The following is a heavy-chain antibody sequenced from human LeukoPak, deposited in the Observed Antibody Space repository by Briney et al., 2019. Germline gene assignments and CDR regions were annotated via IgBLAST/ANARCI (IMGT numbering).Heavy chain of an antibody. J-gene: IGHJ5*02. CDR3: AAAPYDSSGLIGFDP. D-gene: IGHD3-22*01. V-gene: IGHV3-74*01. CDR2: INTDGSRI. Sequence: GGSLRLSCAASGFTFSNYWMHWVRQAPGKGLVWVSRINTDGSRITYADSVKGRFTISRDNAMNTVYLQMNSLRAEDTAVYYCAAAPYDSSGLIGFDPWGQGTLVTVSS. CDR1: GFTFSNYW.